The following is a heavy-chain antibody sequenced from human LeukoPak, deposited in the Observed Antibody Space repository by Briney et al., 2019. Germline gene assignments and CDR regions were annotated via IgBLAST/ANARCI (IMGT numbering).Heavy chain of an antibody. CDR3: ARHAVGYSSGKYYFDY. V-gene: IGHV4-34*01. D-gene: IGHD6-19*01. CDR2: INHSGST. Sequence: ASETLSLTCAVYGGSFSGYYWSWIRQPPGKGLEWIGEINHSGSTNYNPSLKSRVTISVDTSKNQFSLKLSSVTAADTAVYYCARHAVGYSSGKYYFDYWGQGTLVTVSS. CDR1: GGSFSGYY. J-gene: IGHJ4*02.